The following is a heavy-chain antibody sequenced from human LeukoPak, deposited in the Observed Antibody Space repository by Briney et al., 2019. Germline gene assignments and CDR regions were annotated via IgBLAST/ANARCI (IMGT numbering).Heavy chain of an antibody. CDR3: AKRGYSYGVDY. CDR1: GFTVSSNY. D-gene: IGHD5-18*01. CDR2: ISGSGGST. V-gene: IGHV3-23*01. J-gene: IGHJ4*02. Sequence: GGSLRLSCAASGFTVSSNYMSWVRQAPGKGLEWVSAISGSGGSTYYADSVKGRFTISRDNSKNTLYLQMNSLRAEDTAVYYCAKRGYSYGVDYWGQGTLVTVSS.